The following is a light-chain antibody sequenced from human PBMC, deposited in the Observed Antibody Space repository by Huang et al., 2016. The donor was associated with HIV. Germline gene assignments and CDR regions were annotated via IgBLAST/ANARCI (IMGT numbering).Light chain of an antibody. Sequence: DIVMTQSPDSLAVSLGERATINCKSSQSVLYRSNNNNYLAWYQQKPGQPPKLLIYWASTRESGVPDRFSGSGSGTDFTLTISSLQAEDVAVYYCQQYYSTPLTFGGGTKVEI. J-gene: IGKJ4*01. CDR1: QSVLYRSNNNNY. CDR2: WAS. V-gene: IGKV4-1*01. CDR3: QQYYSTPLT.